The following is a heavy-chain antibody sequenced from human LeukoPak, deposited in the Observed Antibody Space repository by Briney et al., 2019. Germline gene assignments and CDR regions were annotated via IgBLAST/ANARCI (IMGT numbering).Heavy chain of an antibody. J-gene: IGHJ4*02. CDR1: GYTFTSYG. Sequence: ASVKVSCKASGYTFTSYGISWVRQAAGQGLEWMGGFDPEDGETIYAQKFQGRVTMTEDTSTDTAYMELSSLRSEDTAVYYCARDQSGGFDYWGQGTLVTVSS. D-gene: IGHD3-10*01. CDR3: ARDQSGGFDY. V-gene: IGHV1-24*01. CDR2: FDPEDGET.